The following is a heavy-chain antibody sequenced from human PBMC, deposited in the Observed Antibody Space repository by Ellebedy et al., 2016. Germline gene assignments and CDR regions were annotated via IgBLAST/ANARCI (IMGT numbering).Heavy chain of an antibody. V-gene: IGHV4-38-2*02. CDR2: IYHSGST. CDR1: GGSISSGYY. D-gene: IGHD3-22*01. CDR3: ARDRLRRGYSSGYYYDPGDY. J-gene: IGHJ4*02. Sequence: SETLSLXXTVSGGSISSGYYWGWIRPPPGKGLEWIGSIYHSGSTYYNPSLKSRVTISVDTSKNQFSLKLSSVTAADTAVYYCARDRLRRGYSSGYYYDPGDYWGQGTLVTVSS.